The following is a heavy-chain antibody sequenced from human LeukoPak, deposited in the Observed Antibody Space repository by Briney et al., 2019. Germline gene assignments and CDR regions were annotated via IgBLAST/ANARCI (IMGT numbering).Heavy chain of an antibody. CDR1: GGSISSSSYY. V-gene: IGHV4-39*01. Sequence: PSETLSLTCTVSGGSISSSSYYWGWIRQPPGKGLEWIGSIYYSGSTYYNPSLKSRVTISVDTSKNQFSLKLSSVTAADTAVYYCARQKSSSWFWFDPWGQGTLVTVSS. D-gene: IGHD6-13*01. J-gene: IGHJ5*02. CDR3: ARQKSSSWFWFDP. CDR2: IYYSGST.